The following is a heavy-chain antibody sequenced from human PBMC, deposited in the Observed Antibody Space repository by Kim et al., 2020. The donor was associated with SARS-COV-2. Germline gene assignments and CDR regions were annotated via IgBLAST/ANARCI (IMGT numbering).Heavy chain of an antibody. D-gene: IGHD3-9*01. Sequence: CLVESVKGRFNITRDNAKNSLYLQRNSLRAEDTAVYYCAREVPRLRYFGFWGQGTLVTVSS. J-gene: IGHJ4*02. CDR3: AREVPRLRYFGF. V-gene: IGHV3-7*01.